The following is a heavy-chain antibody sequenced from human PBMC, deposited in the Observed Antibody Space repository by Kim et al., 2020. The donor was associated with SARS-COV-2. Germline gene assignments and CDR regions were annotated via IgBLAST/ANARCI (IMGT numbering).Heavy chain of an antibody. D-gene: IGHD5-12*01. J-gene: IGHJ4*02. CDR1: GDSVSSNSAA. V-gene: IGHV6-1*01. Sequence: SQTLSLTCAISGDSVSSNSAAWNWIRQSPSRGLEWLGRTYYRSKWYNDYAVSVKSRITINPDTSKNQFSLQLNSVTPEDTAVYYCARGFTLNSGYDRNFDYWGQGTLVTVSS. CDR2: TYYRSKWYN. CDR3: ARGFTLNSGYDRNFDY.